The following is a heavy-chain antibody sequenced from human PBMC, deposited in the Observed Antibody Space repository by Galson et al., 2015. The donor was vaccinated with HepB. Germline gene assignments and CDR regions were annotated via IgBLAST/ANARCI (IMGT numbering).Heavy chain of an antibody. D-gene: IGHD3-22*01. J-gene: IGHJ1*01. CDR1: GFTFSSYA. CDR2: ISSNGGST. V-gene: IGHV3-64D*06. CDR3: VKPSSGYYYGSTPEYFQH. Sequence: SLRLSCAASGFTFSSYAMHWVRQAPGKGLEYVSAISSNGGSTYYADSVKGRFTISRDNSKNTLYLQMSSLRAEDTAVYYCVKPSSGYYYGSTPEYFQHWGQGTLVTVSS.